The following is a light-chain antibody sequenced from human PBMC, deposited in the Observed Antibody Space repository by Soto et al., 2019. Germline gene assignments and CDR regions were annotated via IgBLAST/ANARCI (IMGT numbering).Light chain of an antibody. CDR1: NRDVGGYYY. J-gene: IGLJ1*01. CDR2: EVN. V-gene: IGLV2-14*01. Sequence: QSFLTQPASVSGSPAQSITISCTGTNRDVGGYYYFSWYQLHPGKSPKLMVFEVNNRPSGFSYRFSGSKSGNTASLNISGLPAEDEADYFCRSYSISXAYLFGTWTNVXV. CDR3: RSYSISXAYL.